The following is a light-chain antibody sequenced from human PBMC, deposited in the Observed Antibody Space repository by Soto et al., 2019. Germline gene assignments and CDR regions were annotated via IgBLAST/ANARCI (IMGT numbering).Light chain of an antibody. J-gene: IGLJ2*01. Sequence: SYELTQPPSVSVSPGQTASITCSGAKLGDKYACWYQQKPGQSPVLVIYQDSKRPSGIPERFSGSNSGNTATLTISGTQAMDEADYYCQAWDSSTDRVFGGGTKLTVL. V-gene: IGLV3-1*01. CDR2: QDS. CDR1: KLGDKY. CDR3: QAWDSSTDRV.